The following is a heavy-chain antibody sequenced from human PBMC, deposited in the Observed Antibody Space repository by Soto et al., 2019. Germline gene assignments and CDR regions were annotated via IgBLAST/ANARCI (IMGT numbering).Heavy chain of an antibody. D-gene: IGHD5-12*01. CDR1: GFTVSSNY. V-gene: IGHV3-66*01. J-gene: IGHJ4*02. CDR2: IYSGGST. CDR3: ARDRDSGYDPTFDY. Sequence: VQLVESGGGLVQPGGSLRLSCAASGFTVSSNYMSWVRQAPGKGLEWVSVIYSGGSTYYADSVKGRFTISRDNSKNTLYLQMNSLRAEDTAVYYCARDRDSGYDPTFDYWGQGTLVTVSS.